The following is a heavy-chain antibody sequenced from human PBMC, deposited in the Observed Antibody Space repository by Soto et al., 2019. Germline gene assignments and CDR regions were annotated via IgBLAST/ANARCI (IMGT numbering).Heavy chain of an antibody. CDR1: GITVSSSY. J-gene: IGHJ6*02. CDR3: ARDPQRGADYYYGMDV. CDR2: IYSGGYT. D-gene: IGHD1-26*01. V-gene: IGHV3-66*01. Sequence: PGGSLRLSFAASGITVSSSYMSWVRQAPGKGLEWVSLIYSGGYTYYADSVKGRFTISRDNSKNTLYLQMNSLRAEDTAVYYCARDPQRGADYYYGMDVWGQGTTVTVSS.